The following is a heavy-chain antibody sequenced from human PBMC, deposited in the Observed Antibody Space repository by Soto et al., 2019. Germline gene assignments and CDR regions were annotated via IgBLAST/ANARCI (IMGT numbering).Heavy chain of an antibody. D-gene: IGHD4-17*01. Sequence: HPGGSLRLSCAASGFTSNNYAMSWVRQAPGKGLEWVSASSGSGGSTYYADSVKGRFTISRDNSKNTLYLQMNSLRAEDTAVYYCAKGLGYGDYSSLPYYFDYWGQGTLVTVSS. CDR3: AKGLGYGDYSSLPYYFDY. V-gene: IGHV3-23*01. CDR2: SSGSGGST. J-gene: IGHJ4*02. CDR1: GFTSNNYA.